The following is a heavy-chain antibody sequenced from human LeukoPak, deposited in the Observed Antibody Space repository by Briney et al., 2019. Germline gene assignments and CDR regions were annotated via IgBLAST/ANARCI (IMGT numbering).Heavy chain of an antibody. Sequence: GGSLSLSCTASGFTFGDYAMSWVRQAPGQGLEWVGFIRSKAYGGTTEYAASVKGRFTISRDDSKSIAYLQMNSLKTEDTAVYYCTRRTYCSGGSCLDYWGQGTLVTVSS. CDR2: IRSKAYGGTT. D-gene: IGHD2-15*01. CDR1: GFTFGDYA. CDR3: TRRTYCSGGSCLDY. J-gene: IGHJ4*02. V-gene: IGHV3-49*04.